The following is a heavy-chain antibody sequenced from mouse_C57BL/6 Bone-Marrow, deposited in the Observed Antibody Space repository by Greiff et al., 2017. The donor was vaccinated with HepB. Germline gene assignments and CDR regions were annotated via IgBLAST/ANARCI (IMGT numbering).Heavy chain of an antibody. D-gene: IGHD2-4*01. CDR1: GYTFTSYW. Sequence: VQLQQPGAELVMPGASVKLSCKASGYTFTSYWMHWVKQRPGQGLEWIGEIDPSDSYTNYNQKFKGKSTLTVDKSSSTAYMQLSSLTSEDSAVYYCATSYYDPFFDYWGQGTTLTVSS. CDR2: IDPSDSYT. V-gene: IGHV1-69*01. J-gene: IGHJ2*01. CDR3: ATSYYDPFFDY.